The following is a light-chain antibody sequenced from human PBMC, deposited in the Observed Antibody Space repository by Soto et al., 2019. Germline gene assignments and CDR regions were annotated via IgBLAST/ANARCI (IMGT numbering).Light chain of an antibody. J-gene: IGKJ4*01. V-gene: IGKV3D-7*01. CDR2: GAS. CDR3: QQDYNLPPLT. CDR1: QSVISSY. Sequence: PGERVTLSCRFSQSVISSYLTWYQQKPGQAPRLLIYGASTRATGIPARFSGSGSGTDFTLTISSLQPEDFAVYYCQQDYNLPPLTFGGGTKVDI.